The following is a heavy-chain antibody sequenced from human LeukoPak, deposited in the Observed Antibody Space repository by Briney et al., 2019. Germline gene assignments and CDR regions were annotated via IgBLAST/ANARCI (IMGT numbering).Heavy chain of an antibody. V-gene: IGHV4-59*08. Sequence: ETLSLTCTVSGGSTSSYYWSWIRQPPGKGLEWIGYIYYSGSTNYNPSLKSRVTISVDTSKNQFSLKLSSVTAADTAVYYCARHSSGMDVWGPRDHGHRLL. CDR1: GGSTSSYY. CDR2: IYYSGST. J-gene: IGHJ6*01. D-gene: IGHD6-6*01. CDR3: ARHSSGMDV.